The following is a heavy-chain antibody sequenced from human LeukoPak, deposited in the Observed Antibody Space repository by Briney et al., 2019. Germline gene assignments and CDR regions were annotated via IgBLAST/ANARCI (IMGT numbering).Heavy chain of an antibody. D-gene: IGHD3-10*01. CDR2: IYYTGST. CDR3: ARHWAGLLWFGGWWFDP. J-gene: IGHJ5*02. V-gene: IGHV4-59*08. Sequence: PSETLSLTCTVSGGSISSYYWSWIRQPPGKGLEWIGYIYYTGSTNYNPSLKSRVTISVDTSKNQFSLKLSSVTAADTAVYYCARHWAGLLWFGGWWFDPWGQGTLVTVSS. CDR1: GGSISSYY.